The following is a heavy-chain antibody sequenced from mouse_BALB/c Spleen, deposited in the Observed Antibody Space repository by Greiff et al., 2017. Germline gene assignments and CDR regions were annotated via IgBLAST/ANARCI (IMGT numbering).Heavy chain of an antibody. J-gene: IGHJ2*01. CDR2: ISSGGGST. Sequence: EVQGVESGGGLVKPGGSLKLSCAASGFAFSSYDMSWVRQTPEKRLEWVAYISSGGGSTYYPDTVKGRFTISRDNAKNTLYLQMSSLKSEDTAMYYCARQIDYWGQGTTLTVSS. CDR1: GFAFSSYD. V-gene: IGHV5-12-1*01. CDR3: ARQIDY.